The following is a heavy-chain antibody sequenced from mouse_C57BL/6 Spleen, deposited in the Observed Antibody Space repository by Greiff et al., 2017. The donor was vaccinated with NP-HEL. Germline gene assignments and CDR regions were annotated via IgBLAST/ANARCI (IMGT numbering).Heavy chain of an antibody. J-gene: IGHJ2*01. CDR1: GYTFTDYE. CDR3: TRRLFYGSSSFDY. V-gene: IGHV1-15*01. Sequence: VQLQQSGAELVRPGASVTLSCKASGYTFTDYEMHWVKQTPVHGLEWIGAIDPETGGPAYNQKFKGKAILTADKSSSTAYMELRSLTSEDSAVYYCTRRLFYGSSSFDYWGQGTTLTVSS. CDR2: IDPETGGP. D-gene: IGHD1-1*01.